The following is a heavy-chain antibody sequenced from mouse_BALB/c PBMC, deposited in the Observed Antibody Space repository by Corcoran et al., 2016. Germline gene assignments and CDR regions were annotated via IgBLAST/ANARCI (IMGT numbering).Heavy chain of an antibody. Sequence: EVQLQQSGAELVKPGASVKLSCTASGFNIKDTYMHWVKQRPEQGLEWIGRIDPANGNTKYDPKFQGKATITADTSSNTAYLQRSSLTSEDTAVYYWAVDYYGSSSYYAVDYWGQGTSVTVSS. J-gene: IGHJ4*01. V-gene: IGHV14-3*02. CDR2: IDPANGNT. CDR3: AVDYYGSSSYYAVDY. D-gene: IGHD1-1*01. CDR1: GFNIKDTY.